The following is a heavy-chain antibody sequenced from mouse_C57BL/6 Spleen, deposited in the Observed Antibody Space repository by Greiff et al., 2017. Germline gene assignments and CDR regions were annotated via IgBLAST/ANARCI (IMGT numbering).Heavy chain of an antibody. J-gene: IGHJ2*01. V-gene: IGHV1-64*01. CDR3: ARDYGSIVADD. Sequence: VQLQQPGAELVKPGASVKLSCKASGYTFTSYWMHWVKQRPGQGLEWIGMIYPNSGSTNYNEKFKSKATLTVDKSSSTAYMQLSSLTSEDSAVYYCARDYGSIVADDWGQGTTLTVSS. CDR2: IYPNSGST. D-gene: IGHD1-1*01. CDR1: GYTFTSYW.